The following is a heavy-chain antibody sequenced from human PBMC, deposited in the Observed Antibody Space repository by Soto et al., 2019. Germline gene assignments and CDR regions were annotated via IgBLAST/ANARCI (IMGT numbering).Heavy chain of an antibody. CDR1: GGSISSGGYY. CDR3: ARVLDLGEYFFDY. V-gene: IGHV4-31*03. Sequence: PSETLSLTCTVSGGSISSGGYYWSWIRQHPGKGLEWIGYIYYSGSTYYNSSLKSRVTISVDTSKNQFSLKLSSVTAADTAVYYCARVLDLGEYFFDYWGQGTLVTVSS. D-gene: IGHD3-10*01. J-gene: IGHJ4*02. CDR2: IYYSGST.